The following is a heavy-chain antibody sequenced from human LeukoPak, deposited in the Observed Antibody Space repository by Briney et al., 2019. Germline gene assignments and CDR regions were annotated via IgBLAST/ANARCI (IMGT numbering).Heavy chain of an antibody. CDR3: AIPIIIVPAANDAFDI. CDR1: GYTFTSYD. J-gene: IGHJ3*02. CDR2: MNPDSGNT. V-gene: IGHV1-8*01. Sequence: ASVKVSCKVSGYTFTSYDINWVRQATGQGLEWMGWMNPDSGNTDFAQKFQGRVTITRNTSISTAYMELSSLRSEDTAVYYCAIPIIIVPAANDAFDIWGQGTMVTVSS. D-gene: IGHD2-2*01.